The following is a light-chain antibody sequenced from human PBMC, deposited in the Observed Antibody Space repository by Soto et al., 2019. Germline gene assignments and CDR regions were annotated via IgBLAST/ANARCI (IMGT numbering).Light chain of an antibody. V-gene: IGLV4-69*01. Sequence: QAVVTQSPSASASLGASVKLTCTLSSGHSSYAIAWHQQQPEKGPRYLMKLNSDGSHSKGDAIPDRFSGSSSGAERYLTISSLQSEDEADYYCQTWGTGIVFGGGTKLTVL. CDR3: QTWGTGIV. J-gene: IGLJ2*01. CDR1: SGHSSYA. CDR2: LNSDGSH.